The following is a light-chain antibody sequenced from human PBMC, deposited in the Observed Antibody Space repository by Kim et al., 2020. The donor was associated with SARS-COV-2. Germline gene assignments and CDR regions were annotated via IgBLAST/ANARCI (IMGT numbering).Light chain of an antibody. V-gene: IGLV2-23*02. Sequence: VSGSPGQSITISGTGTSSDVGGYNLVSWYQQHPGKAPKLMIYEVSKRPSGVSNRFSGSKSGNTASLTISGLQAEDEADYYCCSYVVFGGGTQLTVL. J-gene: IGLJ2*01. CDR1: SSDVGGYNL. CDR3: CSYVV. CDR2: EVS.